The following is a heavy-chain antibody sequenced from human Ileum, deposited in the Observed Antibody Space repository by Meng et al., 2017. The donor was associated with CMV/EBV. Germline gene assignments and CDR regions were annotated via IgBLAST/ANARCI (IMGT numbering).Heavy chain of an antibody. J-gene: IGHJ5*02. Sequence: CKASGYTFTDYYMHWVRQAPGQGLEWMGWINPKKGDTHYAQQFQGRVTMTRDTSTSAVYLELGSLTSDDTAIYFCTRDAEGGLGWFDPWGQGTLVTV. CDR3: TRDAEGGLGWFDP. V-gene: IGHV1-2*02. CDR1: GYTFTDYY. D-gene: IGHD3-16*01. CDR2: INPKKGDT.